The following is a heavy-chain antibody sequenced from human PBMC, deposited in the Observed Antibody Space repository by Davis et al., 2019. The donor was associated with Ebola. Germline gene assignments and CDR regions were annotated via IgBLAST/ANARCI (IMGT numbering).Heavy chain of an antibody. D-gene: IGHD6-19*01. CDR3: ARRNSSGIGVGFDY. CDR1: GGSVSSGSYY. J-gene: IGHJ4*02. V-gene: IGHV4-31*03. CDR2: IYYSGST. Sequence: PSETLSLTCTVSGGSVSSGSYYWSWIRQHPGKGLAWIGYIYYSGSTYYNPSLKSRVTISVDTSKNQFSLKLSSVAAADTAVYYCARRNSSGIGVGFDYWGQGTLVTVSS.